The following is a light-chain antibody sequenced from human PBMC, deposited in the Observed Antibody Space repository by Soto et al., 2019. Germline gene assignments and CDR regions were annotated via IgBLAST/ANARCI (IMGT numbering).Light chain of an antibody. CDR1: QSVSSY. J-gene: IGKJ3*01. V-gene: IGKV3-11*01. CDR2: DAS. CDR3: QQRSNWPQVT. Sequence: EIVLTQSPATLSLSPGERATLSCRASQSVSSYLAWYQQKPGQAPRLLIYDASNRATGIPARFSGSGSGTDFTLTISSLETEDFAGYYCQQRSNWPQVTVGPGTKVASK.